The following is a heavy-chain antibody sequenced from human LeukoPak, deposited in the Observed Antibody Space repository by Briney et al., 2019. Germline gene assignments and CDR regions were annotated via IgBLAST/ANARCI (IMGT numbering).Heavy chain of an antibody. D-gene: IGHD3-3*01. V-gene: IGHV4-59*01. CDR2: SYYSGST. J-gene: IGHJ4*02. Sequence: MASETLSLTCSVSGGSISTYYWSWIRQPPGKGLEWIGYSYYSGSTNYNPSLKSRVTISVDTSKNQFSLKLSSVTAADTAVYYCASRSSIWSGYQDTLYYFDSWGQGTLVTVSS. CDR1: GGSISTYY. CDR3: ASRSSIWSGYQDTLYYFDS.